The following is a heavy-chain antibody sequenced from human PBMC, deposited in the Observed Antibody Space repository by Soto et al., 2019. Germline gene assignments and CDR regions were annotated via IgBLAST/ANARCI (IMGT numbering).Heavy chain of an antibody. CDR1: GFTVSSNY. D-gene: IGHD6-19*01. CDR2: IYSGGST. Sequence: PGGSLRLSCAASGFTVSSNYMSWVRQAPGKGLEWVSVIYSGGSTYYADSVKGRFTISRDNSKNTLYLQMNSLRAEDTAVYYCARERAVAGTYYYYYMDVWGKGTTVTVSS. J-gene: IGHJ6*03. V-gene: IGHV3-66*01. CDR3: ARERAVAGTYYYYYMDV.